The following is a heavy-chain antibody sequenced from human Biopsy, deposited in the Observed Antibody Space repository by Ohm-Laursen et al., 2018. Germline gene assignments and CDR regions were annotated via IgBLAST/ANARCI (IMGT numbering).Heavy chain of an antibody. CDR2: MNPNSGNA. J-gene: IGHJ6*02. CDR1: GGTFINYA. D-gene: IGHD3-9*01. CDR3: ARVPAYPSIDGYYGLDL. Sequence: GASVKVSCKASGGTFINYAISWVRQAPGHGLEWMGWMNPNSGNANYAQSFQGRLTVTRDTSISTAYMELTSLTFDDTAIYYCARVPAYPSIDGYYGLDLWGQGTTVIVSS. V-gene: IGHV1-8*02.